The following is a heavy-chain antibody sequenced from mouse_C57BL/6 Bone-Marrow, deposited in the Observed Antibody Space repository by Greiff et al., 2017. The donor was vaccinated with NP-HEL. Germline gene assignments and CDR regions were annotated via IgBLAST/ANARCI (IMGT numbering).Heavy chain of an antibody. CDR2: FYPGSGSI. Sequence: QVQLQQSGAELVKPGASVKLSCKASGYTFTEYTIHWVKQRSGQGLEWIGWFYPGSGSIKYNEKFKDKATLTADQSSSTVYMDLSRLTSEASAVFFCATVGDYFSRSYGYLDFWGKGTTVTVSS. J-gene: IGHJ1*03. D-gene: IGHD1-1*01. CDR3: ATVGDYFSRSYGYLDF. CDR1: GYTFTEYT. V-gene: IGHV1-62-2*01.